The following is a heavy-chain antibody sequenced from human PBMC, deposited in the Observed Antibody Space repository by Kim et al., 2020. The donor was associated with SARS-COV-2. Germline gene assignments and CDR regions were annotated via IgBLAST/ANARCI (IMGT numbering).Heavy chain of an antibody. D-gene: IGHD6-19*01. CDR2: IKQDGSQE. V-gene: IGHV3-7*03. J-gene: IGHJ3*01. Sequence: GGSLRLSCAASGFTFATLPFGSYWMSWVRQAPGKGLEWVASIKQDGSQEYYVDSMRGRFTISRNNAHNSLYLHVTSLSVDDTAVYYCARTVTGRIDSFDVWGQGTMVTVSS. CDR3: ARTVTGRIDSFDV. CDR1: GFTFATLPFGSYW.